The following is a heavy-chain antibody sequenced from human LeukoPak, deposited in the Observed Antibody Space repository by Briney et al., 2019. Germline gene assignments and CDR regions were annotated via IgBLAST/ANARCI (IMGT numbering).Heavy chain of an antibody. D-gene: IGHD1-1*01. CDR3: AIWTSGNY. V-gene: IGHV3-7*01. CDR2: MDPTGSQK. CDR1: QFTFNGSW. Sequence: PGGSLILSCAESQFTFNGSWMNWVRQAPGKGLEWVANMDPTGSQKRYVDSVRGRFTISKDNPGASLYLDMHSLRAEDTAIYYCAIWTSGNYWGQGTLVTVSS. J-gene: IGHJ4*02.